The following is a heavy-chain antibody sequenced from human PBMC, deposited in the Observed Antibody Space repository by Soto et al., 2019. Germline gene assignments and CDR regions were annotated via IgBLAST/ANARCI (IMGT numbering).Heavy chain of an antibody. CDR2: INPNSGGT. J-gene: IGHJ5*02. V-gene: IGHV1-2*04. CDR1: GYTFTGYY. D-gene: IGHD6-13*01. Sequence: QVQLVQSGAEVKKPGASVKVSCKASGYTFTGYYMHWVRQAPGQGLEWMGWINPNSGGTNYAQKFQGWVTMTRDTSIITAYMELSRLRSDDTAVYSCARATGIAAAGNTWFDPWGQGTLVTVSS. CDR3: ARATGIAAAGNTWFDP.